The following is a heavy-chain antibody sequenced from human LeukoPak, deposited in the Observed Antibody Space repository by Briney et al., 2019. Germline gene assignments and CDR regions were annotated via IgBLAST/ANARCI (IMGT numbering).Heavy chain of an antibody. D-gene: IGHD3-10*01. CDR1: GGSFSGYY. CDR3: ARMVPRGY. Sequence: KPSETLSLTCAVYGGSFSGYYWSWIRQPPGKGLEWIGEINHSGSTNYNPSLKSRVTISVDTSKNQFSLKLSSVTAADTAVYYCARMVPRGYWGQGTLVTVSS. J-gene: IGHJ4*02. V-gene: IGHV4-34*01. CDR2: INHSGST.